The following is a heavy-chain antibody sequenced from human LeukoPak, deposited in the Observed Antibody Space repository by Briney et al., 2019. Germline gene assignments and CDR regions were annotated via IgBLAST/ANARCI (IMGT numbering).Heavy chain of an antibody. CDR2: ISGSGGST. CDR3: AVCHWHSSGCRNDY. Sequence: GGSLRLSCAASGFTFISYAMSWVRQAPVKGLEWVSIISGSGGSTYYADSVRGRFTISRDNSKNTLYLQMNSLRAEDTAVYYCAVCHWHSSGCRNDYWGQGTLVTVSS. J-gene: IGHJ4*02. D-gene: IGHD6-19*01. V-gene: IGHV3-23*01. CDR1: GFTFISYA.